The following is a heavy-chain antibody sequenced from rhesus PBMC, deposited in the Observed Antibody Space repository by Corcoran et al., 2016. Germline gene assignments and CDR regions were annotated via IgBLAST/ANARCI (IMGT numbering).Heavy chain of an antibody. CDR2: IRGSSGST. CDR3: ARWAVATFDY. Sequence: QVQLQESGPGLVKPSETLSLTCAGSGYSISSGYYWRWNRQPPGKGLEYIGYIRGSSGSTYYNPSLKSRVTISKDTSKNQFSLKLSSVTAADTAVYYCARWAVATFDYWGQGVLVTVSS. D-gene: IGHD4-29*01. J-gene: IGHJ4*01. CDR1: GYSISSGYY. V-gene: IGHV4-99*01.